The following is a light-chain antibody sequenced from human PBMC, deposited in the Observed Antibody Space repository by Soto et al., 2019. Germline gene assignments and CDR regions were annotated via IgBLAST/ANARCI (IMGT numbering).Light chain of an antibody. CDR3: QQYGTTPLT. Sequence: ESVLTQSPGTLSFSPGERATLSCRASQTVRTNNLAWYQQRPGQAPRLLIYGASSRATGIPDRFSGSGSGTDFTLTISSLEPEDFAVYYCQQYGTTPLTFGGGTKVDIK. V-gene: IGKV3-20*01. CDR2: GAS. CDR1: QTVRTNN. J-gene: IGKJ4*01.